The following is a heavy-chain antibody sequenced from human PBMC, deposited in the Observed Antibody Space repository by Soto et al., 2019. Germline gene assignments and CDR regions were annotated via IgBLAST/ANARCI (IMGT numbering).Heavy chain of an antibody. CDR1: GGSISSGDYY. V-gene: IGHV4-30-4*02. D-gene: IGHD5-12*01. CDR3: ARVGIVATIFPYYFDY. CDR2: IYYSGST. J-gene: IGHJ4*02. Sequence: SETLSLTCTVSGGSISSGDYYWSWIRQPPGTGLEWIGYIYYSGSTNYNPSLKSRVTISVDTSKNQFSLKLSSVTAADTAVYYCARVGIVATIFPYYFDYWGQGTLVTVSS.